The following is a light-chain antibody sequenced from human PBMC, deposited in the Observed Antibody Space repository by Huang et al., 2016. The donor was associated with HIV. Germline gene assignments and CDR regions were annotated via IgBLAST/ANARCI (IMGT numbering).Light chain of an antibody. Sequence: EVVMTQSPAILSVSPGERATLSCRASQSVTSNLAWYQQKPGQAPRLLIYSASTRAPGIPARFSGSGSGTEFTLTINSLQSEDFAVYYCQHYNNWPWWTFGQGTKVEIK. J-gene: IGKJ1*01. V-gene: IGKV3-15*01. CDR1: QSVTSN. CDR2: SAS. CDR3: QHYNNWPWWT.